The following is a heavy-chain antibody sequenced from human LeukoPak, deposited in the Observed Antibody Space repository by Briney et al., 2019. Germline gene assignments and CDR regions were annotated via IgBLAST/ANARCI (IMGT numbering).Heavy chain of an antibody. J-gene: IGHJ3*02. CDR1: GFAFSSYA. CDR3: AKSSRQLRAFDI. Sequence: GGSLRLSCAASGFAFSSYAMSWVRQAPGKGLEWVSAISGSGGSTYYADSVKGRLTISRDNSKNTLYLQMNSLRAEDTAVYYCAKSSRQLRAFDIWGQGTMVTVSS. V-gene: IGHV3-23*01. D-gene: IGHD6-13*01. CDR2: ISGSGGST.